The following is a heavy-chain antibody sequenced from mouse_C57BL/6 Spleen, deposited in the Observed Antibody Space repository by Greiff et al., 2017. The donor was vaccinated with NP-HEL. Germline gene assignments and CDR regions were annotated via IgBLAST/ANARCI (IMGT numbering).Heavy chain of an antibody. D-gene: IGHD2-4*01. CDR1: GFTFSSYG. Sequence: EVQGVESGGDLVKPGGSLKLSCAASGFTFSSYGMSWVRQTPDKRLEWVATISSGGSYTYYPDSVKGRFTISRDNAKNTLYLQMSSLKSEDTAMYYCARREITRAWFAYWGQGTLVTVSA. CDR2: ISSGGSYT. V-gene: IGHV5-6*01. CDR3: ARREITRAWFAY. J-gene: IGHJ3*01.